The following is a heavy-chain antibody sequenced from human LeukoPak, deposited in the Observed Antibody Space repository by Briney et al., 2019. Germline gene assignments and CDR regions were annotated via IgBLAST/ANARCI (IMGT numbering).Heavy chain of an antibody. CDR2: IIPILGIA. CDR3: ATSSGWYADWFDP. CDR1: GGTFSSYA. V-gene: IGHV1-69*04. D-gene: IGHD6-19*01. J-gene: IGHJ5*02. Sequence: GASVKVSCKASGGTFSSYAISWVRQAPGQGLEWMGRIIPILGIANYAQKFQGRVTITADKSTSTAYMELSSLRSEDTAVYYCATSSGWYADWFDPWGQGTLVTVSS.